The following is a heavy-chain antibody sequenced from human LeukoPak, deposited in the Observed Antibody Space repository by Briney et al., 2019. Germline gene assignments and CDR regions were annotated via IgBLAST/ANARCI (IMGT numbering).Heavy chain of an antibody. CDR3: ARECGSSRDPFDY. Sequence: SETLSLTCAVYGGSFNGYYWSWIRQPPGKGLEWIGEINHSGSTNYNPSLKSRVTISVDTSKNQFSLKLSSVTAADTAVYYCARECGSSRDPFDYWGQGTLVTVSS. J-gene: IGHJ4*02. D-gene: IGHD6-13*01. CDR1: GGSFNGYY. CDR2: INHSGST. V-gene: IGHV4-34*01.